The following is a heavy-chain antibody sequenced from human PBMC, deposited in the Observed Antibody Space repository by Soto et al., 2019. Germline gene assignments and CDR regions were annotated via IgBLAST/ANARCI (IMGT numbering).Heavy chain of an antibody. V-gene: IGHV4-59*08. Sequence: QVQLQESGPGLVKPSEPLSLTCTVSGGSISSYYWSWIRQPPGKGLEWIGYIYYSGSTNYNPSLKSRVTISVDTSKNQFSLKLSSVTAADTAVYYCARLQMIVVDDAFDIWGQGTMVTVSS. J-gene: IGHJ3*02. CDR1: GGSISSYY. CDR2: IYYSGST. D-gene: IGHD3-22*01. CDR3: ARLQMIVVDDAFDI.